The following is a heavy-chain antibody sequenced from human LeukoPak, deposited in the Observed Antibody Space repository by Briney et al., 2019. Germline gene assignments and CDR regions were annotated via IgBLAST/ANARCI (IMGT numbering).Heavy chain of an antibody. CDR3: ARLGYSSSWYYFDY. CDR2: INSDGYSL. CDR1: GFTFSSYW. Sequence: GGSLRLSCAASGFTFSSYWMHWVRQAPGKGLVWVSRINSDGYSLSYADSVKGRFTISRDNTKNKLYLEMNSLRVEDTAVYYCARLGYSSSWYYFDYWGQGTLVTVSS. V-gene: IGHV3-74*01. J-gene: IGHJ4*02. D-gene: IGHD6-13*01.